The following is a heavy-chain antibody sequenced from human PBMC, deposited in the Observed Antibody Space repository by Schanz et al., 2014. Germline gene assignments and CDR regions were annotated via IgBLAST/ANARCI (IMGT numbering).Heavy chain of an antibody. D-gene: IGHD2-2*02. CDR1: GGTFSSFG. V-gene: IGHV1-69*02. J-gene: IGHJ6*03. CDR3: AGTYCSSTSCYTGYYYMDV. CDR2: IIPILGIA. Sequence: VQLEQSGAEVKKPGSSVKVSCKASGGTFSSFGINWVRQAPGQGLEWMGRIIPILGIANYAQKFQGRVTFTADKSTSTAYMELSSLKSEDTAVYYCAGTYCSSTSCYTGYYYMDVWGKGTTVTVSS.